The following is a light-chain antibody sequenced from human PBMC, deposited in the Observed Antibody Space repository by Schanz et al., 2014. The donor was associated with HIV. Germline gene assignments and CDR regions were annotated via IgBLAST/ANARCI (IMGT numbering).Light chain of an antibody. J-gene: IGKJ2*01. CDR2: GAS. V-gene: IGKV1-12*01. CDR1: QSLDRW. Sequence: DIQMTQSPSSLSASVGDRVTITCRASQSLDRWLAWYQQKPGKAPKLLISGASSLQSGVPSRFSGGGSGTHFTLTINGLQPDDFATYYCQQGDTFPTFGQGTNLE. CDR3: QQGDTFPT.